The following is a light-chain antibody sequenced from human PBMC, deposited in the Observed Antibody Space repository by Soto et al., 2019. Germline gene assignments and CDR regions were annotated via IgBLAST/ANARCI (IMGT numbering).Light chain of an antibody. CDR2: SAS. J-gene: IGKJ1*01. CDR3: QQYNNWPPWT. V-gene: IGKV3-20*01. Sequence: EIVLTQSPDTLSLSPGDRATLSCRASQTVSGNYLAWYHQKPGQAPRLLIHSASSRATGIPDRFSASGTGTDFTLTISSLQSEDFAVYYCQQYNNWPPWTFGQGTKVEIK. CDR1: QTVSGNY.